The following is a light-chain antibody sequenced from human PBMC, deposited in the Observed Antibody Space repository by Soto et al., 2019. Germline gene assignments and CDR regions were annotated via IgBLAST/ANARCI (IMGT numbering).Light chain of an antibody. J-gene: IGKJ4*01. V-gene: IGKV3-15*01. CDR3: QQYSNRPLT. CDR2: VAS. Sequence: EIVMTQDPTTISVSRGERAKLSCMACQSVSSNLAWYQQKPGQAPRLLIFVASTSASGIPARFSASGSGPECSLAISSPQSEDFAVYYCQQYSNRPLTFGGGTQVDIK. CDR1: QSVSSN.